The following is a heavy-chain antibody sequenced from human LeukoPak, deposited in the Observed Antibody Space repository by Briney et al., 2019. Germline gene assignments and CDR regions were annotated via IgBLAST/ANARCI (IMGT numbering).Heavy chain of an antibody. CDR2: INHSGST. CDR3: ARFGDFWSGYHY. V-gene: IGHV4-34*01. CDR1: GASFAGSY. Sequence: SDSLSLTCALDGASFAGSYSSSIRPPPGKGLEWIGEINHSGSTNYNPSLKSRVTISVDTSKNQFSLKLSSVTAADTAVYYCARFGDFWSGYHYWGQGTLVTVSS. D-gene: IGHD3-3*01. J-gene: IGHJ4*02.